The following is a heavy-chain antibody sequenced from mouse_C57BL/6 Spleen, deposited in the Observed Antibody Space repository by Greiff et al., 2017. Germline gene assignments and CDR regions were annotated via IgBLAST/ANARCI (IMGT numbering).Heavy chain of an antibody. CDR2: ISSGGSYT. Sequence: EVQGVESGGDLVKPGGSLKLSCAASGFTFSSYGMSWVRQTPDKRLEWVATISSGGSYTYYPDSVKGRFTISRDNAKNTLYLQMSSLQSEDTAMYYCARQRNYGYAYWGQGTLVTVSA. V-gene: IGHV5-6*01. D-gene: IGHD2-2*01. J-gene: IGHJ3*01. CDR3: ARQRNYGYAY. CDR1: GFTFSSYG.